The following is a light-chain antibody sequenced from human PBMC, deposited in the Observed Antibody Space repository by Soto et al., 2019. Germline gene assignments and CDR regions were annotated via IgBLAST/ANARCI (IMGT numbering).Light chain of an antibody. V-gene: IGKV3-20*01. J-gene: IGKJ1*01. CDR2: GAS. Sequence: EIILRQSACTLSSSPRERATLSCRASQSVSSSYLAWYQQKPGQAPRLLIYGASSRATGIPDRFSGSGSGTDFTLTISRLEPEDFAVYYCQQYGSSLTWTVGQGTKVDIK. CDR1: QSVSSSY. CDR3: QQYGSSLTWT.